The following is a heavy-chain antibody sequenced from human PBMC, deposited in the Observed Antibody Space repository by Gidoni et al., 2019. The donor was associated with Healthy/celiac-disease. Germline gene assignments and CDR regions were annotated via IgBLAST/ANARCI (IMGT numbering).Heavy chain of an antibody. D-gene: IGHD3-3*01. CDR2: IYYSWST. CDR1: GGSISRGGYY. CDR3: ARARTIFGVVTRLGGCFDP. J-gene: IGHJ5*02. Sequence: QVQLQESGPGMVKPSQTLSLTGTVSGGSISRGGYYWSWLRQHPGKGLEWIGYIYYSWSTYYNPSLKSRVTISVDTSNNQFSLNLSSLSAADTAVYYCARARTIFGVVTRLGGCFDPWGQGTLVTVSS. V-gene: IGHV4-31*03.